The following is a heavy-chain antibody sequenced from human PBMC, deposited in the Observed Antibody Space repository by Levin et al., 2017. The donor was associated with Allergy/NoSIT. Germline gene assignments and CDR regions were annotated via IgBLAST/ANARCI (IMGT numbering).Heavy chain of an antibody. D-gene: IGHD5-12*01. V-gene: IGHV3-30*18. CDR3: AKEVAAFSGYDY. CDR1: GFTFSSYG. J-gene: IGHJ4*02. CDR2: ISDVGGSQ. Sequence: GESLKISCAASGFTFSSYGMHWARQAPGKGLEWVAAISDVGGSQAYADSVKGRVTISRDNSKNTLYLQMNSPRPEDTALYYCAKEVAAFSGYDYWGQGTLVTVSS.